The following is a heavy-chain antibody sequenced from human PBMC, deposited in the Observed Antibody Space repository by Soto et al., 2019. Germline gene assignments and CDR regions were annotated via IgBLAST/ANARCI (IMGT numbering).Heavy chain of an antibody. CDR2: ISYDGSNK. CDR1: GFTFSSYA. D-gene: IGHD6-19*01. J-gene: IGHJ6*02. Sequence: QVQLVESGGGVVQPGRSLRLSCAASGFTFSSYAMHWVRQAPGKGLEWVAVISYDGSNKYYADSVKGRFTISRDNSKNTLXXQXNXPRAEDTAVYYCARQATGYSSGWYAWKTSYYYGMDVWGQGTTVTVSS. CDR3: ARQATGYSSGWYAWKTSYYYGMDV. V-gene: IGHV3-30-3*01.